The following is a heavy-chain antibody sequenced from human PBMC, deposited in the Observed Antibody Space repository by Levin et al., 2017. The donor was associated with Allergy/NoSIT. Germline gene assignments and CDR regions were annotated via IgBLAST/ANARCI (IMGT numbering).Heavy chain of an antibody. D-gene: IGHD5-18*01. CDR2: IYTSGST. Sequence: SQTLSLTCTVSGGSISSGSYYWSWIRQPAGKGLEWIGRIYTSGSTNYNPSLKSRVTISVDTSKNQFSLKLSSVTAADTAVYYCARGLEYSYGHHYFDYWGQGTLVTVSS. J-gene: IGHJ4*02. CDR1: GGSISSGSYY. CDR3: ARGLEYSYGHHYFDY. V-gene: IGHV4-61*02.